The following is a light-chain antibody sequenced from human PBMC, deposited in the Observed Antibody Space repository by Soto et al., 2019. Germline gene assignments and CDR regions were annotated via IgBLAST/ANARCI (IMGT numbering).Light chain of an antibody. CDR3: QQYNNWPPRT. V-gene: IGKV3-11*01. CDR1: QSVSSY. CDR2: DAS. J-gene: IGKJ2*01. Sequence: IVLTQSPATLSLSPGERATLSCRASQSVSSYLAWYQQKGGQAPRLLIYDASSRATGIPARFSGSGSGTDFTLTISSLQSEDFAVYYCQQYNNWPPRTFGQGTKLEIK.